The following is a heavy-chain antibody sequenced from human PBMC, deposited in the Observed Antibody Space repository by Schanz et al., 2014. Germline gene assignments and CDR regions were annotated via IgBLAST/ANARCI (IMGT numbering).Heavy chain of an antibody. Sequence: EVQLVESGGGLVQPGGSLRLSCAASGFTFSSYSMNWVRQAPGKGLEWVSYISGSSRTIYYADSMKGRFTVSRDNAENALYLQMNSLRAEDTGLYFCARGGSGSHYRLDYWGQGTLGNVSS. J-gene: IGHJ4*02. D-gene: IGHD1-26*01. CDR3: ARGGSGSHYRLDY. CDR2: ISGSSRTI. CDR1: GFTFSSYS. V-gene: IGHV3-48*01.